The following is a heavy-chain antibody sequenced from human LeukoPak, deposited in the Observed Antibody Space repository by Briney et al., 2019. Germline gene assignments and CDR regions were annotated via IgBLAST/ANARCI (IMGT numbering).Heavy chain of an antibody. J-gene: IGHJ6*03. V-gene: IGHV4-34*01. CDR1: GGSFSGYY. Sequence: SETLSLTCAVYGGSFSGYYWSWIRQPPGKGLEWIGEIHHSGSTNYNPSLESRVTISVDTSKNQFSLKLSSVTAADTAVYYCARGRGAAAVGYLYYMDVWGAGTTVIVSS. D-gene: IGHD6-13*01. CDR2: IHHSGST. CDR3: ARGRGAAAVGYLYYMDV.